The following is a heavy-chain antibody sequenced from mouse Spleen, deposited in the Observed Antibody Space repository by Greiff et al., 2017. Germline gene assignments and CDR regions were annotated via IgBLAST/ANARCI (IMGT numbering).Heavy chain of an antibody. D-gene: IGHD2-3*01. CDR1: GFTFSDYY. CDR2: INYDGSDT. CDR3: ARYDGYLDY. Sequence: EVKLVESEGGLVQPGSSMKLSCTASGFTFSDYYMAWVRQVPEKGLEWVGNINYDGSDTDYLDSLKSRFIISRDNAKNILYLQLSSLKSEDTGTYYCARYDGYLDYWGQGTTRTVSS. V-gene: IGHV5-16*01. J-gene: IGHJ2*01.